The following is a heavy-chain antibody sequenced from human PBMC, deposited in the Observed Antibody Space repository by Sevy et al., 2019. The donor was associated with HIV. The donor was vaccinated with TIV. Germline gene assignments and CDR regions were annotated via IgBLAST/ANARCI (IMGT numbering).Heavy chain of an antibody. V-gene: IGHV3-48*02. J-gene: IGHJ4*02. CDR3: ARDVRSSGWYYDY. CDR1: GFTFSSYS. D-gene: IGHD6-19*01. Sequence: GGSLRLSCAASGFTFSSYSMNWVRQAPGKGLEWVSYISSSSSSIYYVDSVKGRFTISRDNAKNSLYLQMNSLRDEGTAVYYCARDVRSSGWYYDYWGQGTLVTVSS. CDR2: ISSSSSSI.